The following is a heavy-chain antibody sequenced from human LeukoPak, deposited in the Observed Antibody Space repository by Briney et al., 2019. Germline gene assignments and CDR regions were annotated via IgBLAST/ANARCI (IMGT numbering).Heavy chain of an antibody. J-gene: IGHJ5*01. CDR2: ISGSGGST. CDR3: ARGFELITFGGAIRKLNWFDS. CDR1: GFTFSSSA. V-gene: IGHV3-23*01. Sequence: PGGSLRLPCAASGFTFSSSAMSWVRQAPGKGLEWVSGISGSGGSTYYAESVKGRFTISRDNAKNSLYLQMYSLRAEDTAVYYCARGFELITFGGAIRKLNWFDSWGQGTLVTVSS. D-gene: IGHD3-16*02.